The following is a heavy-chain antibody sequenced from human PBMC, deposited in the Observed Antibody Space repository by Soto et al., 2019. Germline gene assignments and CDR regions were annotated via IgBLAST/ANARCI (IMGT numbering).Heavy chain of an antibody. CDR2: ISSNGGST. J-gene: IGHJ4*02. D-gene: IGHD6-13*01. Sequence: GGSLRLSCSASGFTFSSYAMHWVRQAPGKGLEYVSAISSNGGSTYYADSVKGRFTISRDNSKNTLYLQMSSLRAEDTAVYYCVEGTPPYSSSWYMASSRVLEGRYYFDYWGQGTLVTVSS. V-gene: IGHV3-64D*06. CDR1: GFTFSSYA. CDR3: VEGTPPYSSSWYMASSRVLEGRYYFDY.